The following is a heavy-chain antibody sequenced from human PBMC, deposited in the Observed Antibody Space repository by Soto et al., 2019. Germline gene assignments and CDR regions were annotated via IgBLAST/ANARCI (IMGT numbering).Heavy chain of an antibody. V-gene: IGHV4-59*01. CDR2: VFSSGSA. CDR1: GGSINNYH. Sequence: SETLSLTCTVSGGSINNYHWSWIRQPPGRGLEWIGYVFSSGSANYNPSLKSRVTISVDTSKNQFSLNLASVTAADTAVYFCARDTPLTDEDYDADYSYGMDVWCQAITLTVS. J-gene: IGHJ6*02. CDR3: ARDTPLTDEDYDADYSYGMDV. D-gene: IGHD4-17*01.